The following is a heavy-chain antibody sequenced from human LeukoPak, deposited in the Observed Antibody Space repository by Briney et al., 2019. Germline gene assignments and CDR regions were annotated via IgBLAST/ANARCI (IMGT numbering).Heavy chain of an antibody. CDR2: ISGSGDST. V-gene: IGHV3-23*01. CDR3: AKAYIAAAGRHFDY. D-gene: IGHD6-13*01. J-gene: IGHJ4*02. Sequence: PGGSLRLSCAASGFTFSSYTMSWVRQAPGKGLEWVSGISGSGDSTYYADSVKARFTISRDNSNNTLYLQMNSLRAEDTAVYYCAKAYIAAAGRHFDYWGQGTLVTVSS. CDR1: GFTFSSYT.